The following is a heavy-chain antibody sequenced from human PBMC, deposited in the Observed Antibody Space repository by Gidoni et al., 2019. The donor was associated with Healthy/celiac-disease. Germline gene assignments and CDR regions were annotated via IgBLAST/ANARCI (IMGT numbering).Heavy chain of an antibody. V-gene: IGHV4-59*01. CDR3: ARDRRGERYSSSWYDDPPNDLNWFDP. CDR2: IYYSGST. CDR1: GGSISSYY. J-gene: IGHJ5*02. Sequence: GLVKPSETLSLTCTVSGGSISSYYWSWIRQPPGKGLEWIGYIYYSGSTNYNPSLKSRVTISVDTSKNQFSLKLSSVTAADTAVYYCARDRRGERYSSSWYDDPPNDLNWFDPWGQGTLVTVSS. D-gene: IGHD6-13*01.